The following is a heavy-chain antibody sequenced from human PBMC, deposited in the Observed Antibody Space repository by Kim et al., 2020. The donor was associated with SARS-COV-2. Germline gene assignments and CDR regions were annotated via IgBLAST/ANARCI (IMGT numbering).Heavy chain of an antibody. CDR3: ARLYYDFWSGYGEDAFDI. J-gene: IGHJ3*02. CDR1: GGSISSYY. D-gene: IGHD3-3*01. Sequence: SETLSLTCTVSGGSISSYYWSWIRQPPGKGLEWIGYIYYSGSTNYNPSLKSRVTISVDTSKNQFSLKLSSVTAADTAVYYCARLYYDFWSGYGEDAFDI. CDR2: IYYSGST. V-gene: IGHV4-59*08.